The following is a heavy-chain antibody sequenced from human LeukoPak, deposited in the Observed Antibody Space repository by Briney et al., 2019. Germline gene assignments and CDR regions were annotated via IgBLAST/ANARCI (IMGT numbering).Heavy chain of an antibody. CDR2: IHYSGSA. D-gene: IGHD3-10*01. J-gene: IGHJ5*02. CDR3: ARETLLWFGELSHNWFDP. V-gene: IGHV4-34*01. CDR1: GGSFSGYY. Sequence: SETLSLTCAVYGGSFSGYYWTWIRQPPGKGPEWIGEIHYSGSATYNPSLESRVTISVDTSKNQFSLKLSSVTAADTAVFYCARETLLWFGELSHNWFDPWGQGTLVTVSS.